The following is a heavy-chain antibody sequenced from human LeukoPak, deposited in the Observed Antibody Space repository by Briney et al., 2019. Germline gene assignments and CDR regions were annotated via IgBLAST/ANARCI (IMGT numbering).Heavy chain of an antibody. J-gene: IGHJ6*02. CDR2: ISYDGRNK. Sequence: GGSLRLSCAASGFTFSSYAMHWVRQAPGKGLEWVAVISYDGRNKYYADSVKGRFTISRDNSKNTLYLQMNSLRAEETAVYYCARDSLQLDVWGQGTTVTVSS. CDR1: GFTFSSYA. CDR3: ARDSLQLDV. V-gene: IGHV3-30*04.